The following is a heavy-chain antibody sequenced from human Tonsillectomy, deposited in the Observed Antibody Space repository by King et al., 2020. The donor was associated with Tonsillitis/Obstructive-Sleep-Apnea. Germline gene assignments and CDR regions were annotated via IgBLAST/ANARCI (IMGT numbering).Heavy chain of an antibody. CDR2: IYTSGST. CDR1: GASISSYY. J-gene: IGHJ4*02. Sequence: QLQESGPGLVKPSETLSLTCTVSGASISSYYWSWIRQPAGKGLEWIGRIYTSGSTNYNPSLKSRVTMSVDTSKNQFSLKLSSVTAADTAVYYCARSQGATVDRNYFDYWGQGTLVTVSS. CDR3: ARSQGATVDRNYFDY. V-gene: IGHV4-4*07. D-gene: IGHD4-23*01.